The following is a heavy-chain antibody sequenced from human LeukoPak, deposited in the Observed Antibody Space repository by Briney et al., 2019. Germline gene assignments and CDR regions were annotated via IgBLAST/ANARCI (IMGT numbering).Heavy chain of an antibody. Sequence: SETLSLTCTVSGYSISSGYYWGWIRQPPGKGLEWTGSIDHSGSTYYNPSLKSRITISVDTSKNQFSLKLSSVTAADTAVYYCARHALHDRSFDPWGQGTLVTVSS. J-gene: IGHJ5*02. D-gene: IGHD2-2*01. CDR2: IDHSGST. CDR1: GYSISSGYY. CDR3: ARHALHDRSFDP. V-gene: IGHV4-38-2*02.